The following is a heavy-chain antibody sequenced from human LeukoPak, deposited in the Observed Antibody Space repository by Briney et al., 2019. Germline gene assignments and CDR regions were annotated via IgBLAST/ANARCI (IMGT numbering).Heavy chain of an antibody. CDR3: ARERICGSGSSVDFDY. CDR1: GYTFTSYG. J-gene: IGHJ4*02. D-gene: IGHD3-10*01. CDR2: ISAYNGNT. V-gene: IGHV1-18*01. Sequence: ASVKVSCKASGYTFTSYGISWVRQAPGQGLEWMGWISAYNGNTNYAQKLQGRVTMTTDTSTSTAYMELRSLRSDDTAVYYCARERICGSGSSVDFDYWGQGTLVTVSS.